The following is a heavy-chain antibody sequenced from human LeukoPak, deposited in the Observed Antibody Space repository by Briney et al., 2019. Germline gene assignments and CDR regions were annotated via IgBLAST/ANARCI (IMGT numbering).Heavy chain of an antibody. CDR3: ARGPSGYHNA. J-gene: IGHJ4*02. D-gene: IGHD5-12*01. CDR1: GGAFSSYA. V-gene: IGHV1-69*01. Sequence: SVNLSCKASGGAFSSYASSWVRQAPGQGLEWMGGIITIFGTANYAQKFQGRVTITADESTSTAYMELSSLRSEDTAVYYCARGPSGYHNAGGQGTLVTVSS. CDR2: IITIFGTA.